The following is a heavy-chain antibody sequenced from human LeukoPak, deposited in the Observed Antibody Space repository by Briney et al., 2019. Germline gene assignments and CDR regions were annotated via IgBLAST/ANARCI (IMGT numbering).Heavy chain of an antibody. V-gene: IGHV2-70*04. CDR1: RFSLSTSGMR. CDR3: ARMTGTAMVYYFDY. CDR2: IDWDDDK. D-gene: IGHD5-18*01. J-gene: IGHJ4*02. Sequence: SGPALVKPTQTLTLTCTFSRFSLSTSGMRVSWIRQPPGKALEWLARIDWDDDKFYSTSLKTRLTISKDTSKNQVVLTMTNMDPVDTATYYCARMTGTAMVYYFDYWGQGTLVTVSS.